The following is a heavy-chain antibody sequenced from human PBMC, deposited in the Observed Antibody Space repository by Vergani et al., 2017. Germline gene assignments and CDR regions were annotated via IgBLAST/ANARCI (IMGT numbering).Heavy chain of an antibody. J-gene: IGHJ6*02. Sequence: EVQLLESGGGLAQPGGSLRLSCATSGFTFSTYSVNWVRQAPGKGLEWVSSINGNQNYIYYADSVKGRFTISRDNAKNSLYLQMNSLRAEDTAVYFCTRTSGTFFYYYYGMDVWGQGTTVTVSS. CDR1: GFTFSTYS. CDR3: TRTSGTFFYYYYGMDV. CDR2: INGNQNYI. D-gene: IGHD1-26*01. V-gene: IGHV3-21*01.